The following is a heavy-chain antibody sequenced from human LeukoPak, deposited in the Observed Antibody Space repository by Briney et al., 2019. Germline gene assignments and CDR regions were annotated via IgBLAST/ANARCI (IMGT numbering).Heavy chain of an antibody. Sequence: ASVKVSCKASGYSFTTYAMNWVRQAPGQGLEWMGWINTNTGNPTYAQGFTGRFVFSLDTSVSTAYLQISSLKAEDTAVYYCARDSGIAAAAPGDYWGQGTLVTVSS. V-gene: IGHV7-4-1*02. CDR1: GYSFTTYA. D-gene: IGHD6-13*01. CDR3: ARDSGIAAAAPGDY. J-gene: IGHJ4*02. CDR2: INTNTGNP.